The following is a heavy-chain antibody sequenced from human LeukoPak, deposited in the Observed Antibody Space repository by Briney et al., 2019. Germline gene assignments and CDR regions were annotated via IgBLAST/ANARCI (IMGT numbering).Heavy chain of an antibody. CDR3: ARARDILTGPPLQDY. Sequence: PGGSLRLSCVASGFTFDDYGMSWVRQAPGKGLEWVSGINWNGGSTGYADSVKGRFTISRDNAKNSLYLQMNSLRAEDTALYYCARARDILTGPPLQDYWGQGTLVTVSS. CDR2: INWNGGST. D-gene: IGHD3-9*01. J-gene: IGHJ4*02. CDR1: GFTFDDYG. V-gene: IGHV3-20*04.